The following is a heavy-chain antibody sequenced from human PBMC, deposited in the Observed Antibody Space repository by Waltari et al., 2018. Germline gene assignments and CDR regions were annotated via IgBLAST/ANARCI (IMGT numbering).Heavy chain of an antibody. V-gene: IGHV4-61*09. D-gene: IGHD3-10*01. CDR2: IYTSGST. Sequence: QVQLQESGPGLVKPSQTLSHTCPVPGGPISSGSYYWRWIRQAAGKGLEWIGYIYTSGSTNYNPSLKSRVTISVDTSKNQFSLKLSSVTAADTAVYYCAREFRELLFEVAFDIWGQGTMVTVSS. J-gene: IGHJ3*02. CDR3: AREFRELLFEVAFDI. CDR1: GGPISSGSYY.